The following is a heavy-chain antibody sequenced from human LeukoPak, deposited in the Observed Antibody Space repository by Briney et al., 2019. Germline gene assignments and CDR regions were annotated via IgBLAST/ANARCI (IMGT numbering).Heavy chain of an antibody. V-gene: IGHV4-59*01. D-gene: IGHD4/OR15-4a*01. CDR3: ARHEYGGSVDY. CDR1: GGSISSYY. J-gene: IGHJ4*02. Sequence: SETLSLTCTVSGGSISSYYWSWLRQPPGKGLEWIGYIYYSGSTNYNPSLKSRVTISVDTSKNQFSLKLSSVTAADTAVYYCARHEYGGSVDYWGQGTLVTVSS. CDR2: IYYSGST.